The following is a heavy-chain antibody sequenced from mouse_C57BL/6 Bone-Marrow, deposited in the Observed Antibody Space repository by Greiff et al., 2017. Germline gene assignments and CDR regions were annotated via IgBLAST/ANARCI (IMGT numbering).Heavy chain of an antibody. Sequence: EVQGVESGGGLVKPGGSLKLSCAASGFTFSSYTMSWVRQTPEKRLEWVATISGGGGNTYYPDSVKGRFTISRDNAKNTLYLQMSSLRSEDTALYYCARRDSSGCVDYYAMDYWGQGTSVTVSS. V-gene: IGHV5-9*01. CDR2: ISGGGGNT. CDR3: ARRDSSGCVDYYAMDY. D-gene: IGHD3-2*02. CDR1: GFTFSSYT. J-gene: IGHJ4*01.